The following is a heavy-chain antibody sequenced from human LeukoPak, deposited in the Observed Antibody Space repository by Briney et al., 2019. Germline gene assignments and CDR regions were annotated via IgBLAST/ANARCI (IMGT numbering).Heavy chain of an antibody. J-gene: IGHJ3*02. CDR2: IYYSGST. D-gene: IGHD3-16*01. CDR3: ARVAYTDTDAFDI. Sequence: SETLSLTCTVSGGSISSYYWSWIRQPPGKGLEWIGYIYYSGSTSYNPSLKSRVTISVDTSKNQFSLKLSSVTAADTAVYYCARVAYTDTDAFDIWGQGTMVTVSS. CDR1: GGSISSYY. V-gene: IGHV4-59*01.